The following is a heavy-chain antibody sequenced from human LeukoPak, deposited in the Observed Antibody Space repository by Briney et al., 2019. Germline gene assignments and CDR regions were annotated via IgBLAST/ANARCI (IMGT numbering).Heavy chain of an antibody. Sequence: SQTLSLTCTVSGGSISSGGYYWSWIRQHPGKGLEWIGYIYYSGSTYYNPSLKSRVTISVDTSKNQFSLKLSSVTAADTAVYYCANRRSGAFDIWGQGTMVTVSS. V-gene: IGHV4-31*03. CDR1: GGSISSGGYY. J-gene: IGHJ3*02. CDR3: ANRRSGAFDI. CDR2: IYYSGST. D-gene: IGHD4-17*01.